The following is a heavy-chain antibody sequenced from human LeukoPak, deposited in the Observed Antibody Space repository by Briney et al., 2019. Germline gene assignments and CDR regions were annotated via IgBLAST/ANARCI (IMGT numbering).Heavy chain of an antibody. J-gene: IGHJ6*02. CDR3: ARDSSYYDSSGRSYYYYGMDV. Sequence: GGCLRLSCAASGFTFSSYWMSWVRQAPGKGLEWVANIKQDGSEKYYVDSVKGRFTISRDNAKNSLYLQMNSLRAEDTAVYYCARDSSYYDSSGRSYYYYGMDVWGQGTTVTVSS. V-gene: IGHV3-7*01. CDR2: IKQDGSEK. CDR1: GFTFSSYW. D-gene: IGHD3-22*01.